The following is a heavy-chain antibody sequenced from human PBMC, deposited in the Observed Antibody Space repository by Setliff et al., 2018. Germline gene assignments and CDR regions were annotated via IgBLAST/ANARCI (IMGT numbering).Heavy chain of an antibody. CDR3: ARSRYTSRWYEMSAMDV. D-gene: IGHD6-13*01. V-gene: IGHV3-48*01. J-gene: IGHJ6*03. CDR2: IDISSTTI. Sequence: GESLKISCAASGFTFSSYSMKWVRQAPGKGLEWISYIDISSTTIYYADSVKGRFTISRDNSKNTVYLQVNSLRPEDTAVYYCARSRYTSRWYEMSAMDVWGKGTTVTVSS. CDR1: GFTFSSYS.